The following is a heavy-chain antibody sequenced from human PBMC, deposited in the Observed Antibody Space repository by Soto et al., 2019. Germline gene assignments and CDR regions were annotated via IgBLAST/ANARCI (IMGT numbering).Heavy chain of an antibody. CDR3: AKTLYYYDTGGYQ. J-gene: IGHJ4*02. V-gene: IGHV3-23*01. Sequence: ETLSLTCAVSGGSVSSGGYSWSWVRQAPGKGLEWVSAISGSGGSTYYADSVQGRFTISRDNSKNTLYLQMNSLRAEDTAVYYCAKTLYYYDTGGYQWGQGTLVTVSS. CDR2: ISGSGGST. D-gene: IGHD3-22*01. CDR1: GGSVSSGGYS.